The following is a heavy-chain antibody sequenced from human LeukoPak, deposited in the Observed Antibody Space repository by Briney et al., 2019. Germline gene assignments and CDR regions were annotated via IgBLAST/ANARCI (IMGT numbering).Heavy chain of an antibody. J-gene: IGHJ4*02. CDR3: ARGVLTYQLLIDY. Sequence: PGGSLRLSCAASGFTFSSYGMHWVRQAPGKGLEWVAVIWYDGSNKYYADSVKGRFTISRDNSKNTLYLQMNSLRAEDTAVYYCARGVLTYQLLIDYWGQGTLVTVSS. D-gene: IGHD2-2*01. V-gene: IGHV3-33*01. CDR1: GFTFSSYG. CDR2: IWYDGSNK.